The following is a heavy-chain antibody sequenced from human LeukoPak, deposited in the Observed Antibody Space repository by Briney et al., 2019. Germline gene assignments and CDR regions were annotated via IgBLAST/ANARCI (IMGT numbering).Heavy chain of an antibody. J-gene: IGHJ4*02. D-gene: IGHD6-13*01. CDR2: ISYRSSHM. V-gene: IGHV3-21*01. CDR1: GFTFSDCD. CDR3: GRAFPPLRTAAAGDY. Sequence: GGSLRLSCTASGFTFSDCDMNWFRQAPGKGLEWVSSISYRSSHMYYADSVKGRFTISRDNAENSLYLQMNSLGAEDTAVYYCGRAFPPLRTAAAGDYWGQGTPVTVSS.